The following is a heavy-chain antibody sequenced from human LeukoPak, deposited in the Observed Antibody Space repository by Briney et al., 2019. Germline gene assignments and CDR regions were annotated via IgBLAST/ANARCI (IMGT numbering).Heavy chain of an antibody. Sequence: ASVKVSCKASGGTFSNYGFSWVRQAPGQGLEWMGGIIPIFGTANYAQKFQGRVTITADKSTSTAYMELSSLRSEDTAVYYCARPAAGTDYYMDVWGKGTTVTVSS. J-gene: IGHJ6*03. V-gene: IGHV1-69*06. CDR3: ARPAAGTDYYMDV. CDR2: IIPIFGTA. CDR1: GGTFSNYG. D-gene: IGHD6-13*01.